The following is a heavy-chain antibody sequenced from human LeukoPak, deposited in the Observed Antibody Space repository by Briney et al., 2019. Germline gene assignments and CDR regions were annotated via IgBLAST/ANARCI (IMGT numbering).Heavy chain of an antibody. CDR1: GYTGYY. Sequence: ASVKVSCKASGYTGYYMHWVRQAPGQGLEWMGWINPNNGDTNYAQKFQGRVTMTRDTSISTAYMELSRLRSDDTAVYYCARNSLVGGTYYYGMGVWGQGTTVTVSS. CDR2: INPNNGDT. CDR3: ARNSLVGGTYYYGMGV. D-gene: IGHD1-26*01. V-gene: IGHV1-2*02. J-gene: IGHJ6*02.